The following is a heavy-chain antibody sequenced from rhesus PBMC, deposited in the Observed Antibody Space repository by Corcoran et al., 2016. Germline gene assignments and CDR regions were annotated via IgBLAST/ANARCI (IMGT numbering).Heavy chain of an antibody. Sequence: QVQLQESGPGLVEPSEALSLTCAVSGGSLSRGYYYWPWIRQPPGEGLEWIGYITYRGSTSYNPSRKSLVTISSDTSKNQFSLKLSSVTAADTAVYYCARDRIAAAESDYWGQGVLVTISS. CDR1: GGSLSRGYYY. J-gene: IGHJ4*01. CDR2: ITYRGST. V-gene: IGHV4-122*02. CDR3: ARDRIAAAESDY. D-gene: IGHD6-31*01.